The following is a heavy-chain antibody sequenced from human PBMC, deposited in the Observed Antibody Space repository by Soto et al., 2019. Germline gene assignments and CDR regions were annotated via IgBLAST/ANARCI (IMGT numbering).Heavy chain of an antibody. CDR1: GFTVSSNY. Sequence: GSLRLSCAASGFTVSSNYMSWVRRAPGKGLEWVSVIYSGGSTYYADSVKGRFTISRDNSKNTLYLQMNSLRAEDTAVYYCARESPPYGDYGYWGQGTLVTVSS. J-gene: IGHJ4*02. V-gene: IGHV3-53*01. CDR3: ARESPPYGDYGY. CDR2: IYSGGST. D-gene: IGHD4-17*01.